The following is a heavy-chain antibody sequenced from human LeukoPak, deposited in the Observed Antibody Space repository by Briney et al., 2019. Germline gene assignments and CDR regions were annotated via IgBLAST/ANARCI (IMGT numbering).Heavy chain of an antibody. CDR2: INPSGNT. CDR3: ARGDAGYCTSSSCYSMRWFDP. D-gene: IGHD2-2*02. CDR1: GGSFSGYY. J-gene: IGHJ5*02. Sequence: SETLSLTCAVFGGSFSGYYWSWVRQSPGKGLEWIGEINPSGNTNYKPSLKSRVTISVDTSKNQFSLKLSSLTAADTAVYYCARGDAGYCTSSSCYSMRWFDPWGQGTLVTVSS. V-gene: IGHV4-34*01.